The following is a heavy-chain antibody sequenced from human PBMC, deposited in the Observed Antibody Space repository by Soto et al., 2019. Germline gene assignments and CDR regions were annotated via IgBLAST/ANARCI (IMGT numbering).Heavy chain of an antibody. V-gene: IGHV4-34*01. D-gene: IGHD1-1*01. CDR1: GGSFSGYY. J-gene: IGHJ4*02. CDR3: AGQGDRSYTWTY. CDR2: INHSGST. Sequence: SETLSLTCAVYGGSFSGYYWSWIRQPPGKGLEWIGEINHSGSTNYNPSLKSRVTISVDTSKNQFSLKLSSVTAADTAVYYCAGQGDRSYTWTYWGQGTLVTVSS.